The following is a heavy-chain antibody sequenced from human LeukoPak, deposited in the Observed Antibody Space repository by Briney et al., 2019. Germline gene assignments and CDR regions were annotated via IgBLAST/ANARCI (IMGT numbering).Heavy chain of an antibody. CDR2: ISSSSSYI. J-gene: IGHJ3*02. V-gene: IGHV3-21*04. CDR3: ARDSQYCSSGTCSPGASDI. D-gene: IGHD2-15*01. CDR1: GFTFSSYS. Sequence: PGGSLRLSCAASGFTFSSYSMNWVRQAPGKGLEWVSSISSSSSYIYYADSVKGRFTISRDNSKNTLYLQMNSLRVEDTAVYYCARDSQYCSSGTCSPGASDIWGQGTMVTVSS.